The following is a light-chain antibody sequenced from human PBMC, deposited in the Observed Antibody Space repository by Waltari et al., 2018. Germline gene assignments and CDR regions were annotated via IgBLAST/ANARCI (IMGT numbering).Light chain of an antibody. CDR2: WAS. CDR3: QQFYSTPQT. CDR1: RTVFFSSNNKDF. J-gene: IGKJ2*01. Sequence: DIVMTQSPDSLAVSLGERATINCRSSRTVFFSSNNKDFLSWYQQRPGQPPKLLIYWASTRESGVPDRFSGSGSGTNFTLTINGLQAEDVAVYYCQQFYSTPQTFGQGTRVEIK. V-gene: IGKV4-1*01.